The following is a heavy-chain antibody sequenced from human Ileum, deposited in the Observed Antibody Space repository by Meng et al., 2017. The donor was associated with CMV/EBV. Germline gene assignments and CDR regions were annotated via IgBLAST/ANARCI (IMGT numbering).Heavy chain of an antibody. CDR1: GYTFNGYY. Sequence: ASVKVSCKASGYTFNGYYVHWVRQAPGQGLEWLGWVNSGSGGTSYAQKFQGRITMTRDTSISTTYMELSGLRFDDTAMYYCVSLVTLRQGVAYWGQGTLVTVSS. CDR2: VNSGSGGT. CDR3: VSLVTLRQGVAY. D-gene: IGHD2-21*02. V-gene: IGHV1-2*02. J-gene: IGHJ4*02.